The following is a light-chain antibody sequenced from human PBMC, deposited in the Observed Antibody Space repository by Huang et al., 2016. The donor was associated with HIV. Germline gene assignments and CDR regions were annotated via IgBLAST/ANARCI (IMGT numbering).Light chain of an antibody. CDR3: QQCGTSPWT. CDR2: GAS. Sequence: EIVLTQSPGTLSLSPGERVTLSCRASQSVTNNYLAWYQQKPGQAPRLLIYGASSRASGIPDRFSGSGSGTDFTLTISRLEPEDFAVYYCQQCGTSPWTFGQGTKVEIK. CDR1: QSVTNNY. V-gene: IGKV3-20*01. J-gene: IGKJ1*01.